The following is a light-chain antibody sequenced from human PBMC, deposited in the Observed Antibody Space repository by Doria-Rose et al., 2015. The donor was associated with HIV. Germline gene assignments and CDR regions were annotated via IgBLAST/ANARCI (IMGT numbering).Light chain of an antibody. Sequence: DRVTITCRASQGISSYLAWYQQKPGKAPNLLIYAASTLQSGVPSRFGGSGSGTDFTLTISCLRSEDFATYYCQQYYSYPRAFGQGTRLEIK. V-gene: IGKV1-8*01. CDR3: QQYYSYPRA. J-gene: IGKJ5*01. CDR2: AAS. CDR1: QGISSY.